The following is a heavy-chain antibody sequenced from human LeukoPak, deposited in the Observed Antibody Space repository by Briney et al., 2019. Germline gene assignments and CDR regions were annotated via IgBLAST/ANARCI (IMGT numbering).Heavy chain of an antibody. D-gene: IGHD2-8*01. CDR2: MSSSSTTI. Sequence: PGGSLRLSCAASGFTFSSYSMNWVRQAPGKGLEWVSYMSSSSTTINYADSVKGRFTISRDNAKNSLYLQMTSLRAEDTAVYYCARGEWALFDYWGQGTLVTVSS. CDR1: GFTFSSYS. CDR3: ARGEWALFDY. V-gene: IGHV3-48*01. J-gene: IGHJ4*02.